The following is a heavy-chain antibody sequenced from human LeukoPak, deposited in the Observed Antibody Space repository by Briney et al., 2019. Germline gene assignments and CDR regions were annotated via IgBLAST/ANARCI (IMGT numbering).Heavy chain of an antibody. D-gene: IGHD1-26*01. Sequence: GGSLRLSCAASGFTFSTYAMNWVRQAPGKGLEYVSATSSNGGSTYYAKSVKGRFTISRDNSKNTLYLQMGSLRAEDMAVYYCAGSGGSYDYWGQGTLVTVSS. CDR3: AGSGGSYDY. J-gene: IGHJ4*02. CDR2: TSSNGGST. V-gene: IGHV3-64*01. CDR1: GFTFSTYA.